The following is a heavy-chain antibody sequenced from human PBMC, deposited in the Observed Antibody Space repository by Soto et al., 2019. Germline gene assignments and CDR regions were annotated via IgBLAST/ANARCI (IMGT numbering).Heavy chain of an antibody. D-gene: IGHD6-13*01. J-gene: IGHJ6*02. Sequence: PGESLKISGKGSGYSFTSYWIGWVRQMHGKGLEWMGIIYPGDSDTRYSPSFQGQVTISADKSISTAYLQWSSLKASDTAMYYCARTSAAGKYYYGMDVWGQGTTVTVSS. CDR1: GYSFTSYW. CDR3: ARTSAAGKYYYGMDV. V-gene: IGHV5-51*01. CDR2: IYPGDSDT.